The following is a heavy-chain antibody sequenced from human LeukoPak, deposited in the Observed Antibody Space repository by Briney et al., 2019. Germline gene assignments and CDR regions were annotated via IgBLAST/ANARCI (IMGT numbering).Heavy chain of an antibody. CDR1: GFSLSTSRVG. CDR2: IYWDDDK. CDR3: AHRQIQGIMFGGGGFDP. J-gene: IGHJ5*02. Sequence: SGPTLVKPTQTLTLTCTFSGFSLSTSRVGVGWICQPPGKALEWLALIYWDDDKRYSPSLKSRLTITKDTSKNQVVLIMTNMDPVDTGTYYCAHRQIQGIMFGGGGFDPWGQGTLVTVSS. V-gene: IGHV2-5*02. D-gene: IGHD3-16*01.